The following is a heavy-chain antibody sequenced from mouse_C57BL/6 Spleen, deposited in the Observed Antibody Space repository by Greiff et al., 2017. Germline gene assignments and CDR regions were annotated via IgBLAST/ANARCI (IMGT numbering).Heavy chain of an antibody. D-gene: IGHD6-2*01. CDR3: ARYKTVVSGTVNYFDY. V-gene: IGHV7-3*01. Sequence: EVQLVESGGGLVQPGGSLSLSCAASGFTFTDYYMSWVRQPPGKALEWLGFIRNKANGYPTEYSASVKGRFTISRDNSQSILYLQMNALRAEDSATYYCARYKTVVSGTVNYFDYWGQGTTLTVSS. CDR1: GFTFTDYY. J-gene: IGHJ2*01. CDR2: IRNKANGYPT.